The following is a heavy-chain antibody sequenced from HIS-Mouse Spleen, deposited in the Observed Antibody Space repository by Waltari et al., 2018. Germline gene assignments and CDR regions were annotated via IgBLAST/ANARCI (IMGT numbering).Heavy chain of an antibody. D-gene: IGHD6-19*01. Sequence: QVTLRESGPALVKPTQPLTLTCTFSGFSLRTSGLCVSWIRQPPGKALEWLARIDWDDDKYYSTSLKTRLTISKDTSKNQVVLTMTNMDPVDTATYYCARIAEGYSSGWYAFDYWGQGTLVTVSS. CDR2: IDWDDDK. V-gene: IGHV2-70*15. CDR1: GFSLRTSGLC. J-gene: IGHJ4*02. CDR3: ARIAEGYSSGWYAFDY.